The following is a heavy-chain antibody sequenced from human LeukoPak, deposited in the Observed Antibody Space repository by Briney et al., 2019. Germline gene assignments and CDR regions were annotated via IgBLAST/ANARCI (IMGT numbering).Heavy chain of an antibody. CDR3: ARAIFGVVIRDYYYGMDV. J-gene: IGHJ6*02. CDR1: GGTFSSYA. Sequence: RASVKVSCKASGGTFSSYAISWVRQAPGQGLEWMGGIIPIFGTANYAQKFQGRVTITADESTSTAYMELSSLRSEDTAVYYCARAIFGVVIRDYYYGMDVWGQGTTVTVSS. D-gene: IGHD3-3*01. V-gene: IGHV1-69*01. CDR2: IIPIFGTA.